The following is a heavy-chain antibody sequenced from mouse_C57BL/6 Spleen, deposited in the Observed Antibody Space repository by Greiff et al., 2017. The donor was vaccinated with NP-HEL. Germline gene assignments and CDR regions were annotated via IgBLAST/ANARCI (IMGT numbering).Heavy chain of an antibody. Sequence: VKLVESGAELMKPGASVKLSCKATGYTFTGYWIEWVKQRPGHGLEWIGEILPGSGSTNYNEKFKGKATFTADTSSNTAYMQLSSLTTEDSAIYYCARKATVVATGGLYFDVWGTGTTVTVSS. V-gene: IGHV1-9*01. J-gene: IGHJ1*03. CDR3: ARKATVVATGGLYFDV. CDR1: GYTFTGYW. D-gene: IGHD1-1*01. CDR2: ILPGSGST.